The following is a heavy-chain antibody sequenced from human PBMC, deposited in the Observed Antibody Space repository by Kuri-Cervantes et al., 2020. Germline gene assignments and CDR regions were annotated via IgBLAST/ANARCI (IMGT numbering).Heavy chain of an antibody. V-gene: IGHV4-30-4*02. CDR3: AVGAGHNWFDP. CDR2: IYYSGST. Sequence: SETLSLTCTVSGGSISSGDYYWSWIRQPPGKGLEWIGHIYYSGSTYYNPSLKSRVTISVDTSKNQFPLKLSSVTAAATAVYYCAVGAGHNWFDPWGQGTLVTVSS. CDR1: GGSISSGDYY. J-gene: IGHJ5*02. D-gene: IGHD3-16*01.